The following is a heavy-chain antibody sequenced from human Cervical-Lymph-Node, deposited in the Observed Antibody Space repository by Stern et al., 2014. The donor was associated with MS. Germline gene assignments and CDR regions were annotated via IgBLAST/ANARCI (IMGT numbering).Heavy chain of an antibody. J-gene: IGHJ4*02. D-gene: IGHD5-18*01. V-gene: IGHV7-4-1*02. CDR3: ARDFVDTAMITRSDYLDS. Sequence: QVQLVQSGSELKEPGASVKVSCKASGYTLTNYPMNWVRQAPGQGLEWMGWINTNTGNSTYAQGFTGRFVFSLDTSVSTAYLHISSLKAEDTAVYYCARDFVDTAMITRSDYLDSWGQGTWSPSPQ. CDR2: INTNTGNS. CDR1: GYTLTNYP.